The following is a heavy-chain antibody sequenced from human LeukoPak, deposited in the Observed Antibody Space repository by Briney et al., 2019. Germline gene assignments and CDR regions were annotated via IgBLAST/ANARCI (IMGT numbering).Heavy chain of an antibody. J-gene: IGHJ5*02. Sequence: SETLSLTCTVSGGSVSSGSYYWRWIRQPPGKGLEWIGYIYYSGSTNYNPSLKSRVTISVDTSKNQFSLKLSSVTAADTAVYYCARDYCSSTGCYRDKHGGWFDPWGQGTLVTVSS. V-gene: IGHV4-61*01. CDR3: ARDYCSSTGCYRDKHGGWFDP. CDR2: IYYSGST. D-gene: IGHD2-2*02. CDR1: GGSVSSGSYY.